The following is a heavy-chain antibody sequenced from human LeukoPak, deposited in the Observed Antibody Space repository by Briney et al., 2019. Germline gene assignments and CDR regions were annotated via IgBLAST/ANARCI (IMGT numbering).Heavy chain of an antibody. CDR2: INPNSGGT. CDR3: AREYYYGSGNYYNRIDY. Sequence: ASVKVSCKASGYTFTGYYMHWVRQAPGQGLEWMGWINPNSGGTNYAQKFQGRVTMTRDTSISTAYMELSRLRSDDTAVYYCAREYYYGSGNYYNRIDYWGQGTLVTVSS. CDR1: GYTFTGYY. D-gene: IGHD3-10*01. J-gene: IGHJ4*02. V-gene: IGHV1-2*02.